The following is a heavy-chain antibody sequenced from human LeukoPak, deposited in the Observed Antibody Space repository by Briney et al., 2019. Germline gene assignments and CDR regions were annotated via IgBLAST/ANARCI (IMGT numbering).Heavy chain of an antibody. CDR1: GLTFSSDW. CDR3: ARDDYDFWSGYSPASLDAFDI. V-gene: IGHV3-74*01. J-gene: IGHJ3*02. Sequence: LPGGSLRLSCAASGLTFSSDWMHWVRQVPGKGLVWVSRINSDASTINYADSVKGRFTISRDNAKNSLYLQMNSLRAEDTAVYYCARDDYDFWSGYSPASLDAFDIWGQGTMVTVSS. CDR2: INSDASTI. D-gene: IGHD3-3*01.